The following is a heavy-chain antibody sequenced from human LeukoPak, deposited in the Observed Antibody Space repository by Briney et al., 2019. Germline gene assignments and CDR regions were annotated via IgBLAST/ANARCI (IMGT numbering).Heavy chain of an antibody. J-gene: IGHJ4*02. CDR3: AKDQQLVNFDY. CDR2: ISSSSSYI. CDR1: GFXFSSYS. D-gene: IGHD6-13*01. V-gene: IGHV3-21*04. Sequence: GGSLRLSCAASGFXFSSYSINWVRQAPGKGLEWVSSISSSSSYIYYANSVKGRFTISRDNSKNTLFLQLNSLRAEDTAIYYCAKDQQLVNFDYWGQGTLVTVSS.